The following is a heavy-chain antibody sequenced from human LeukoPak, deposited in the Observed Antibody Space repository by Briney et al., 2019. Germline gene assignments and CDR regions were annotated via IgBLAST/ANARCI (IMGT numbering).Heavy chain of an antibody. D-gene: IGHD1-1*01. J-gene: IGHJ4*02. Sequence: GGSLRLSCAGSGFTFTTYNMNWVRQAPGKGLEWVSAITIGATDTFYLDSVKGRFTISRDNSKNTLYLQMSSLRVEDTAIYYCAKSRAPDTTLLFDYWGQGTLVTVSS. CDR2: ITIGATDT. CDR3: AKSRAPDTTLLFDY. CDR1: GFTFTTYN. V-gene: IGHV3-23*01.